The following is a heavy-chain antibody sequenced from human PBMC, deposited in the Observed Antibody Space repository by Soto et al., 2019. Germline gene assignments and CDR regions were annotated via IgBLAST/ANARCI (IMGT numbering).Heavy chain of an antibody. Sequence: EVQLLESGGGLVQPGESLRLSCAASGFTFSSYAMSWVRQAPGKGLEWVSVTSGSDDSTYYADSVKGRFTSSRDNSKNTLHLQTNSLRAEDTAVYYCAKRSSSSTFDYWGQGTLVTVSS. CDR1: GFTFSSYA. D-gene: IGHD6-6*01. V-gene: IGHV3-23*01. J-gene: IGHJ4*02. CDR3: AKRSSSSTFDY. CDR2: TSGSDDST.